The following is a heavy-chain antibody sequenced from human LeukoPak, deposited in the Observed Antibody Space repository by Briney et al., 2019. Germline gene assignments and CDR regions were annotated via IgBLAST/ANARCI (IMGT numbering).Heavy chain of an antibody. CDR2: IYSGGST. CDR1: GFAVGSNY. J-gene: IGHJ3*02. V-gene: IGHV3-53*01. D-gene: IGHD1-26*01. Sequence: GGSLRLSCAASGFAVGSNYMSWVRQAPGKGLEWVSVIYSGGSTYYADSVKGRFTISRDNSKNTLYLQMNSLRAEDTAVYYCARDILSGSYSIWGQGTMVTVSS. CDR3: ARDILSGSYSI.